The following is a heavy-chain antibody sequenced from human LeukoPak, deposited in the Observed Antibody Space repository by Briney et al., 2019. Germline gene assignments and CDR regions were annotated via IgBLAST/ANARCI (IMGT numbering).Heavy chain of an antibody. CDR3: ATVGQPGIAAAGDLDY. D-gene: IGHD6-13*01. Sequence: GGSLRLSCAAPGFTVSSNYMSWVRQAPGKGLEWVSVIYSGGSTYYADSVKGRFTISRDNSKNTLYLQMNSLRAEDTAVYYCATVGQPGIAAAGDLDYWGQGTLVTVSS. J-gene: IGHJ4*02. CDR2: IYSGGST. CDR1: GFTVSSNY. V-gene: IGHV3-53*01.